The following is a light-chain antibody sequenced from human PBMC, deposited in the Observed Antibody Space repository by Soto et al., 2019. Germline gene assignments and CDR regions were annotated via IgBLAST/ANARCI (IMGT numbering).Light chain of an antibody. Sequence: QSALTQPPSVSGSPGQSVTISCPGTSSEVGSYNRLSWYQQPPGTAPKLIMYEVNTRPSGVPDRFSGSRSGSTASLTISGLQAEDEADYYCSLSISGSTYVFGTGTKVPVL. CDR3: SLSISGSTYV. J-gene: IGLJ1*01. V-gene: IGLV2-18*01. CDR1: SSEVGSYNR. CDR2: EVN.